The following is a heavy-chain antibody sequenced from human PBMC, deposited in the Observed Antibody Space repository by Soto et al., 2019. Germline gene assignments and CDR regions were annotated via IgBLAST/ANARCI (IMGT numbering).Heavy chain of an antibody. D-gene: IGHD2-8*02. Sequence: PGGSLRLSCAASGFTFSSYAMHWVRQAPGKGLEWVAVISYDGSNKYYADSVKGRFTISRDNSKNTLYLQMNSLRAEDTAVYYCARELPSGGPFDYWGQGTLVTVS. CDR3: ARELPSGGPFDY. CDR1: GFTFSSYA. V-gene: IGHV3-30-3*01. J-gene: IGHJ4*02. CDR2: ISYDGSNK.